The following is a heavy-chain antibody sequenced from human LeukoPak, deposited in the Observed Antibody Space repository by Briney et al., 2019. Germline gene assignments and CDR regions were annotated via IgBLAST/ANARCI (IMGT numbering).Heavy chain of an antibody. D-gene: IGHD2-15*01. CDR1: GDSINSNY. V-gene: IGHV4-59*01. Sequence: SETLSLTCSVSGDSINSNYWSWMRQPPGKGLEWIGYIYYGGSTNYNPSLKSRVSMSVDTSKNQFSLNLSSVTAADTAVYHCARLLAGCPGGRCRAHFDYWGQGTLVTVSS. CDR3: ARLLAGCPGGRCRAHFDY. J-gene: IGHJ4*02. CDR2: IYYGGST.